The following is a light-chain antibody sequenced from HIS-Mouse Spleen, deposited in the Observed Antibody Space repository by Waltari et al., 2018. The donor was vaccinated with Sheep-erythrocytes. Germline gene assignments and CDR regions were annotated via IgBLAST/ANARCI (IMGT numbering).Light chain of an antibody. J-gene: IGLJ2*01. CDR2: RDS. CDR1: NIGSKN. V-gene: IGLV3-9*01. CDR3: QVWDSSTVV. Sequence: SYELTQPLSVSVALGQTARITCGGNNIGSKNVHGYQQKPGQAPVLVIYRDSNRPSGIPGRFSGSNSGNTATLTISRAQAGDEADYYCQVWDSSTVVFGGGTKLTVL.